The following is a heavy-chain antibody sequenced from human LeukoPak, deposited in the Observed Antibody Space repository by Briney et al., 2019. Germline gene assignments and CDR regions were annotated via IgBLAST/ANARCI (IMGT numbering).Heavy chain of an antibody. Sequence: GGPLRLSCAASGFTFSSYWMSWVRQAPGKGLEWVANIKQDGSEKYYVDSVKGRFTISRDNAKTTLYLQMNSLRDEDTAVYYCAGDLISGSGSLGYWGQGTLVTVSS. CDR1: GFTFSSYW. V-gene: IGHV3-7*01. D-gene: IGHD3-10*01. J-gene: IGHJ4*02. CDR2: IKQDGSEK. CDR3: AGDLISGSGSLGY.